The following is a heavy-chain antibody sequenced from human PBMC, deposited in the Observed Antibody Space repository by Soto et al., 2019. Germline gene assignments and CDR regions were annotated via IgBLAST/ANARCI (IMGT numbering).Heavy chain of an antibody. D-gene: IGHD2-15*01. CDR2: ISAYNGNT. V-gene: IGHV1-18*01. CDR3: ARESRAVYCSGGSCYLDY. CDR1: GYTFTSYG. J-gene: IGHJ4*02. Sequence: ASVKVSCKASGYTFTSYGISWVRQAPGQGLEWMGWISAYNGNTNYAQKLQGRVTMTTDTSTSTAYMELRSLRSDDTAVYYCARESRAVYCSGGSCYLDYWGQGTLVTV.